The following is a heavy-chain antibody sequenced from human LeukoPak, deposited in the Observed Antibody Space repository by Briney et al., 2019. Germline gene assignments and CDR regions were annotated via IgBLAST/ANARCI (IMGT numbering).Heavy chain of an antibody. CDR1: GGSISSYY. J-gene: IGHJ4*02. Sequence: NPSETLSLTCTVSGGSISSYYWSWIRQPAGKGLEWIGRIYTSGGTNYNPSLKSRVTMSVDTSKNQFSLKLSSVTAADTAVYYCARHPYCSGGSCYNLHFDYWGRGTLVTVSS. CDR2: IYTSGGT. V-gene: IGHV4-4*07. CDR3: ARHPYCSGGSCYNLHFDY. D-gene: IGHD2-15*01.